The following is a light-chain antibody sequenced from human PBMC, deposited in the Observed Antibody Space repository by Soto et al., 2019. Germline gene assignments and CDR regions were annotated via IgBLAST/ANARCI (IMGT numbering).Light chain of an antibody. Sequence: QSVLTQPPSVSGAPGQRVTISCTGDSSNIGAGYDAHWYQHVPGTAPKLLIYGNTNRPSGVPDRFSGSKSGTSASLAITGLQAEDEADYYCQSYDSRLSGSVFGGGTKLTVL. J-gene: IGLJ2*01. CDR1: SSNIGAGYD. CDR2: GNT. V-gene: IGLV1-40*01. CDR3: QSYDSRLSGSV.